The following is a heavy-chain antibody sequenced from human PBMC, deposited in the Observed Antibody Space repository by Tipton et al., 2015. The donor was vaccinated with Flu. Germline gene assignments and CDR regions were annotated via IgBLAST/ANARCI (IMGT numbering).Heavy chain of an antibody. CDR1: GFAVSSNY. D-gene: IGHD6-13*01. CDR2: ISWNSGSI. Sequence: SLRLSCAASGFAVSSNYMTWVRQAPGKGLECVSGISWNSGSIGYADSVKGRFTISRDNAKNSLYLQMNSLRAEDTALYYCAKDRSAVAGTGGYYYYGMDVWGQGTTVTVSS. V-gene: IGHV3-9*01. CDR3: AKDRSAVAGTGGYYYYGMDV. J-gene: IGHJ6*02.